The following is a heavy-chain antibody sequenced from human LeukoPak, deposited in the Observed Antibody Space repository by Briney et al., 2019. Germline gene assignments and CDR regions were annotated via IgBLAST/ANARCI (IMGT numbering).Heavy chain of an antibody. D-gene: IGHD1-26*01. CDR3: ARDQWETVDAFDI. CDR2: ISSSSGYI. CDR1: GFTFSSYS. Sequence: GGSLRLSCAASGFTFSSYSMNWVRQAPGKGLEWVSSISSSSGYIYYADSVKGRFTISRDNAKNSLYLQMNSLRAEDTAVYYCARDQWETVDAFDIWGQGTMVTVSS. V-gene: IGHV3-21*01. J-gene: IGHJ3*02.